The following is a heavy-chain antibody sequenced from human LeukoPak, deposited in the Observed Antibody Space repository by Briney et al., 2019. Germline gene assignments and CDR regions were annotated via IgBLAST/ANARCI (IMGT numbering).Heavy chain of an antibody. J-gene: IGHJ3*02. CDR2: ISRSGVNI. D-gene: IGHD3-22*01. V-gene: IGHV3-48*03. Sequence: GGSLRLSCAASGFTISNYDMKWVRQAAGKGLDRVSYISRSGVNIYAESVKGRFTISRDNTKNSLYLQMNILRAEDTAVYYCAREAMIVGSYAFDIWGQGTMVTVSS. CDR1: GFTISNYD. CDR3: AREAMIVGSYAFDI.